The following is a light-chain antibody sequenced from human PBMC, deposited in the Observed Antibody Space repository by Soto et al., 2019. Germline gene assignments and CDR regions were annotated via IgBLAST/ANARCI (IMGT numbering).Light chain of an antibody. CDR2: EVS. V-gene: IGLV2-8*01. J-gene: IGLJ3*02. Sequence: QSVLTQPPSASGSPGQSVTISCTGTSSDVGGYNYVSWYQQHPGKAPKLMIYEVSKRPSGVPDRLSGSKSGNTASLTVSGLQAEDEADYYCSSYAGSNNWVFGGVTKVTLL. CDR3: SSYAGSNNWV. CDR1: SSDVGGYNY.